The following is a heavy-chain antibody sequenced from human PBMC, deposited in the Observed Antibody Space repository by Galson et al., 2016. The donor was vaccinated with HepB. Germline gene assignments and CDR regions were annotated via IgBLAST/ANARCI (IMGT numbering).Heavy chain of an antibody. CDR2: ISSSGSTI. Sequence: SLRLSCAASGFTFSDYYMSWIRQAPGKGLEWISYISSSGSTIYNADSVKGRFTISRDNAKNSLYLQMNGLRAEEPAVYYWARYYYGSGSSPPSLRRWGGDWFFDLWGRGTLITVPS. D-gene: IGHD3-10*01. J-gene: IGHJ2*01. CDR3: ARYYYGSGSSPPSLRRWGGDWFFDL. CDR1: GFTFSDYY. V-gene: IGHV3-11*01.